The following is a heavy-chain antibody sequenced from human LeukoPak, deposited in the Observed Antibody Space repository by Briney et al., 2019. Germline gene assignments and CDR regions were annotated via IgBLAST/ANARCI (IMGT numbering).Heavy chain of an antibody. CDR1: GYTFTSYG. CDR3: ARVWGGEWELPFFDY. V-gene: IGHV1-18*01. Sequence: ASVKVSCKASGYTFTSYGISWVRQAPGQGLEWMGWISAYNGNTNYAQKLQGRVTMTTDTSTSTAYMELRGLRSDDTAVYYCARVWGGEWELPFFDYWGQGTLVTVSS. J-gene: IGHJ4*02. D-gene: IGHD1-26*01. CDR2: ISAYNGNT.